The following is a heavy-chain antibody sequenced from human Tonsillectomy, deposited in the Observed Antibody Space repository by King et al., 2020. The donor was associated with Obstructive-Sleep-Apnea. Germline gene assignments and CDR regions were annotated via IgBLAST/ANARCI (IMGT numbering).Heavy chain of an antibody. J-gene: IGHJ6*02. CDR3: ARVRAATNYYGMDV. V-gene: IGHV4-59*01. D-gene: IGHD2-15*01. CDR1: GGSISTYY. CDR2: IYYSGST. Sequence: QLQESGPRLVKPSETLSLTCTVSGGSISTYYWSWIRQPPGTGLEWIGYIYYSGSTDYNPSLKGRVIISVDTSKNQFSLNLSSVTAADAAVYYCARVRAATNYYGMDVWGHGTTVTVSS.